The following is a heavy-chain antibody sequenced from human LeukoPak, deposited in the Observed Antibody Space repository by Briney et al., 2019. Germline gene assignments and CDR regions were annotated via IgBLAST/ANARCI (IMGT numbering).Heavy chain of an antibody. CDR2: IYTSGST. D-gene: IGHD1-26*01. CDR3: ARLREWEVQPFYYYYMDV. V-gene: IGHV4-61*02. CDR1: GGSIRSGSYY. J-gene: IGHJ6*03. Sequence: SETLSLTCTVSGGSIRSGSYYWSWIRQPAGKGLEWIGRIYTSGSTNYNPSLKSRISISVDTSKNQFSLKLSSVTAADTAVYYCARLREWEVQPFYYYYMDVWGKGTTVTISS.